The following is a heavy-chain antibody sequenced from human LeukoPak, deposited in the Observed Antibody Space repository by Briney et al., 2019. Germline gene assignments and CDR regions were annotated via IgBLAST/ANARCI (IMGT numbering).Heavy chain of an antibody. D-gene: IGHD2-15*01. V-gene: IGHV3-53*01. J-gene: IGHJ4*02. CDR2: IYGGGTT. CDR3: ARTVVAARTYYCDY. Sequence: GGSLRLSCEASGLTVSSNYMSWVRQAAGKGLEWVSVIYGGGTTYYADSAKGRFAIDRDNSKNMLYLQMNSLGVEDTAVYYCARTVVAARTYYCDYWGQGTLVTVSS. CDR1: GLTVSSNY.